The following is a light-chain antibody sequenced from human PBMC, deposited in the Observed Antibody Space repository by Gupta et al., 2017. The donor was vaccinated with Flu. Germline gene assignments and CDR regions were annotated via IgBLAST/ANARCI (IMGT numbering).Light chain of an antibody. Sequence: EIVLTQSPATLSLSPGESATLSCRASQSVDNFLAWFQQKPGQAPRLLIYDASKRATVFPARFIGSGSGAEFTLTISRVEPEDFATYYCQQRNICPLTFGRGTKVDI. CDR3: QQRNICPLT. CDR2: DAS. CDR1: QSVDNF. J-gene: IGKJ4*01. V-gene: IGKV3-11*01.